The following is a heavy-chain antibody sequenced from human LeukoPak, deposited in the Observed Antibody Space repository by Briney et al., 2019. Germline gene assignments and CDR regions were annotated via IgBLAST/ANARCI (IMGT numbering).Heavy chain of an antibody. V-gene: IGHV3-23*01. CDR1: GFTFSSYA. CDR3: AKDPGY. CDR2: IFDAGNT. J-gene: IGHJ4*02. Sequence: SGGSLRLSCAASGFTFSSYAMNWVRQAPGKGLEWVSAIFDAGNTHYADSVKGRFTISRDNSKNTLYLQTNSLRVEDTAVYYCAKDPGYWGQGTLVTVSS.